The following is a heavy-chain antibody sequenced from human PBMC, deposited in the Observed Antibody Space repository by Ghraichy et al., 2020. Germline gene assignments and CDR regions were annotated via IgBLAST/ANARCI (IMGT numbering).Heavy chain of an antibody. J-gene: IGHJ4*02. D-gene: IGHD5-12*01. Sequence: GGSLRLSCTASGISFRDYSMSWVRQAPGKGLEWVSSISNTSRYIYYADSVKGRFTLSRDNAKNSLFLQMNSLRAEDTAVYYCARDLAGFIDYDSNYWGQGTLITVSS. CDR2: ISNTSRYI. CDR1: GISFRDYS. V-gene: IGHV3-21*01. CDR3: ARDLAGFIDYDSNY.